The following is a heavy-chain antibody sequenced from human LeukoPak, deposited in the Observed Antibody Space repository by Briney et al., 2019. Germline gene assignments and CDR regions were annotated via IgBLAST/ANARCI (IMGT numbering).Heavy chain of an antibody. J-gene: IGHJ4*02. Sequence: GGSLRLSCAASGFTVSSNYMSWVRQAPGKGLEWVSVIYSGGSTYYADSVKGRFTISRDSSKNTLYLQMNSLRVEDTAVYYCAKGVGTNKGGYYFDYWGQGTPVTVSS. CDR1: GFTVSSNY. D-gene: IGHD1-26*01. CDR2: IYSGGST. CDR3: AKGVGTNKGGYYFDY. V-gene: IGHV3-53*01.